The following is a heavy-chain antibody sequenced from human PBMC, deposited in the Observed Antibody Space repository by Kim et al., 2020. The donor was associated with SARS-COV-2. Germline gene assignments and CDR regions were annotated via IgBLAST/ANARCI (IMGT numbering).Heavy chain of an antibody. CDR3: ARDPYIVVVPAVAVWGWFDP. CDR2: ISAYNGNT. D-gene: IGHD2-2*01. Sequence: ASVKVSCKASGYTFTSYGISWVRQAPGQGLEWMGWISAYNGNTNYAQKLQGRVTMTTDTSTSTAYMELRSLRSDDTAVYYCARDPYIVVVPAVAVWGWFDPWGQGTLVTVSS. CDR1: GYTFTSYG. J-gene: IGHJ5*02. V-gene: IGHV1-18*01.